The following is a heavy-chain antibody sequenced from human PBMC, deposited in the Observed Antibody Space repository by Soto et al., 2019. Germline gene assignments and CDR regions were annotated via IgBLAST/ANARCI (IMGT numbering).Heavy chain of an antibody. J-gene: IGHJ4*02. Sequence: SVKVSCKASGGTFSSYTISWVRQAPGQGLEWMGRIIPILGIANYALKFQGRVTITADKSTSTAYMELSSLRSEDTAVYYCASTLDSSGWFDFDYWGQGTLVTVSS. D-gene: IGHD6-19*01. CDR3: ASTLDSSGWFDFDY. V-gene: IGHV1-69*02. CDR2: IIPILGIA. CDR1: GGTFSSYT.